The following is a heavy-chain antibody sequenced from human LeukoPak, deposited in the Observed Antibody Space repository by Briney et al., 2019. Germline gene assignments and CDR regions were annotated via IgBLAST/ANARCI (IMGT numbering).Heavy chain of an antibody. CDR3: AKDRLSGPAANYYYYMDV. D-gene: IGHD2-2*01. Sequence: GGSLRLSCAASGFTFSSYAMSWLRQAPGQGLEWVSAISGSGGSTYYADSVKGRFTISRDNSKNTLYLQMNSLIAEDTAVYYCAKDRLSGPAANYYYYMDVWGKGTTVTVSS. J-gene: IGHJ6*03. CDR2: ISGSGGST. V-gene: IGHV3-23*01. CDR1: GFTFSSYA.